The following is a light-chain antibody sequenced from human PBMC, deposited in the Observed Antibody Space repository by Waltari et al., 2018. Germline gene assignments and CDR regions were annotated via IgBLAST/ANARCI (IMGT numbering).Light chain of an antibody. CDR1: SSDVGGYNN. CDR2: DVS. V-gene: IGLV2-14*01. J-gene: IGLJ3*02. Sequence: QSALTQPASVSGSPGQSITISCTGTSSDVGGYNNVSWYQQHPGKVPKLLIFDVSNRPSAVSNRFSGSKSGNTASLTISGLQAEDESDYYCCSFTSRSTWVFGGGTKLTVL. CDR3: CSFTSRSTWV.